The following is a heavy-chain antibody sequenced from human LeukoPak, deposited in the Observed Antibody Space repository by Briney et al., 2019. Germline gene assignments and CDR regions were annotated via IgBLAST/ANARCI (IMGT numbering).Heavy chain of an antibody. J-gene: IGHJ4*02. CDR3: ARAGGGIAAAGN. CDR2: IYHSGST. D-gene: IGHD6-13*01. Sequence: SQTLSLTCAVSGGSISSGGYSWSWLRQPPGKGLEWIGYIYHSGSTNYNPSLKSRVTISVDKSKNQFSLKLSSVTAADTAVYYCARAGGGIAAAGNWGQGTLVTVSS. V-gene: IGHV4-30-2*01. CDR1: GGSISSGGYS.